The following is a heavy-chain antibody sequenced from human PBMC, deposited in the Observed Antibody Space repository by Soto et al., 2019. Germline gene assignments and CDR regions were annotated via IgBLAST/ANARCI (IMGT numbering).Heavy chain of an antibody. CDR3: ARSTRYYYDSSGYYPFDY. J-gene: IGHJ4*02. CDR2: INPNSGGT. V-gene: IGHV1-2*02. CDR1: GYTFTGYY. D-gene: IGHD3-22*01. Sequence: ASVKVSCKASGYTFTGYYMHWVRQAPGQGLEWMGWINPNSGGTNYAQKFQGRVTMTRDTSISTAYMELSRLRSDDTAVYYCARSTRYYYDSSGYYPFDYWGQGTLVTVSS.